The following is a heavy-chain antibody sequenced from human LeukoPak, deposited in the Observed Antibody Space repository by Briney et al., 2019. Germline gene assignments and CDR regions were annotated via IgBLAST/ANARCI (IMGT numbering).Heavy chain of an antibody. CDR2: INPSGGST. CDR3: AGQGSSWFDY. Sequence: RASVKVSCKASGYTFTSYFMHWVRQAPGQGLEWMGIINPSGGSTSYAQKFQGRVTMTRDTSTSTDYMELSSLRSEDTAVYYCAGQGSSWFDYWGQGTLVTVSS. J-gene: IGHJ4*02. V-gene: IGHV1-46*01. D-gene: IGHD6-13*01. CDR1: GYTFTSYF.